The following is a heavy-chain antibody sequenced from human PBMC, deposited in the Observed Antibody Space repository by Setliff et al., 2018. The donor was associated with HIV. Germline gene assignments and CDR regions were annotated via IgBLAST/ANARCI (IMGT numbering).Heavy chain of an antibody. J-gene: IGHJ4*02. Sequence: SETLSLTCTVSGYPISSGYYWGWIRQPPGKGLAWIGSIYHSGTTYYNPSLKSRVTISVDTSMDQFSLKLNSVTAADPAVYYCAAASSSDPLLDYWGQGTLVTVSS. CDR2: IYHSGTT. D-gene: IGHD6-6*01. CDR1: GYPISSGYY. V-gene: IGHV4-38-2*02. CDR3: AAASSSDPLLDY.